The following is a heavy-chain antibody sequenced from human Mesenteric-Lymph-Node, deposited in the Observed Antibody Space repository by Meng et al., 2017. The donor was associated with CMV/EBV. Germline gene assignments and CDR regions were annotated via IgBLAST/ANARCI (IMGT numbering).Heavy chain of an antibody. D-gene: IGHD2-21*02. V-gene: IGHV4-34*01. CDR3: ARGGVVPAVPVWNH. Sequence: VYGAPSTGNDGSWIRQPPGKGLEWIGEINDSGATNYNTSLMSRVTISVDTSNKQLSLKVRSVTAADSAIYYCARGGVVPAVPVWNHWGQGTLVTVSS. CDR1: GAPSTGND. J-gene: IGHJ5*02. CDR2: INDSGAT.